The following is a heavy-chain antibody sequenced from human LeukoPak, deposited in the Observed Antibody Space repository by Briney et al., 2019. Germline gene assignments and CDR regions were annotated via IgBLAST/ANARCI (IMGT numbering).Heavy chain of an antibody. V-gene: IGHV1-46*01. J-gene: IGHJ4*02. CDR3: ARPGLVGVVTQFDF. D-gene: IGHD3-3*01. Sequence: ASVKVSCKASGYTFTSYAISWVRQAPGQGLEWMGLINPSAGSTSYAQKFQGRVTMTRDMSTSTVYMELSSLKSEDTAVYYCARPGLVGVVTQFDFWGQGTLVTVSS. CDR2: INPSAGST. CDR1: GYTFTSYA.